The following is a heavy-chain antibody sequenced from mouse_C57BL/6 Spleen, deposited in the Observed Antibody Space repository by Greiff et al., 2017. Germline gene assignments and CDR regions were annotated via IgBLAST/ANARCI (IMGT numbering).Heavy chain of an antibody. J-gene: IGHJ2*01. CDR2: IDPETGGT. Sequence: QVQLQQSGAELVRPGASVTLSCKASGYTFTDYEMHWVKQTPVHGLEWIGAIDPETGGTAYNQKFKGKAILTADKSSSTAYMELRSLTSEDSAVYYCTRGGTTALDYWGQGTTLTVSS. V-gene: IGHV1-15*01. D-gene: IGHD1-2*01. CDR3: TRGGTTALDY. CDR1: GYTFTDYE.